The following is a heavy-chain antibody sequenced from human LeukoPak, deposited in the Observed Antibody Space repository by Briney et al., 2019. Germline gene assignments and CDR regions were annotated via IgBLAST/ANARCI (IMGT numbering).Heavy chain of an antibody. CDR3: ARTTEAHSWRTRYYDYYMDV. CDR2: IYYSGST. J-gene: IGHJ6*03. D-gene: IGHD6-13*01. CDR1: GGSISSYY. Sequence: ETLSLTCTVSGGSISSYYWSWIRQPPGKGLEWIGYIYYSGSTNYNPSLKSRVTISVDTSKNQFSLKLSSVTAADTAVYYCARTTEAHSWRTRYYDYYMDVWGKGTTVTVSS. V-gene: IGHV4-59*01.